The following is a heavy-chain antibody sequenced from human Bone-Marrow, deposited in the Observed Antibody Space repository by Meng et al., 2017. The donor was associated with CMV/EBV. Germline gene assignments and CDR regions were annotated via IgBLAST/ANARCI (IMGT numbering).Heavy chain of an antibody. J-gene: IGHJ6*02. V-gene: IGHV4-61*01. CDR1: DDFVSSDTYY. CDR3: ARGARVYGMDV. CDR2: IYYNGGT. Sequence: SETLSLTCSVSDDFVSSDTYYWNWIRQPPGKGLEWIGYIYYNGGTNYNPSLKSPVTMSIDTSKKQFSLRLSSVTAADTAVYYCARGARVYGMDVGGQGTAVTVSS.